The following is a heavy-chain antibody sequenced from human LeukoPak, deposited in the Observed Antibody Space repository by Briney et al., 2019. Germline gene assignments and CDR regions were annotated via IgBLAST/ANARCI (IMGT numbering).Heavy chain of an antibody. Sequence: ASVKVSCKASGYTFTSYGISWVRQAPGQGLEWMGWISAYNGNTNYAQNLKGRVTMTTDTSTSTAYMELRSLRSDDTAVYYCARDGNNWWTSYYSYGMDVWGQGTTVTVSS. J-gene: IGHJ6*02. D-gene: IGHD1-20*01. CDR3: ARDGNNWWTSYYSYGMDV. V-gene: IGHV1-18*01. CDR2: ISAYNGNT. CDR1: GYTFTSYG.